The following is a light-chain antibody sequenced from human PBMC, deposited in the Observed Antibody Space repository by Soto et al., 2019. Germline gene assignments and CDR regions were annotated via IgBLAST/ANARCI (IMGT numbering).Light chain of an antibody. Sequence: QSALTQPASVSGSPGQSITISCTGTSSDVGGYNYVSWYQQHPGKAPKLMIYEVSSRPSGVSNRFSGSKSGNTASLTISGLQAEEEADYYCSSYTSSSTGVFGGGTQLTVL. CDR2: EVS. CDR3: SSYTSSSTGV. J-gene: IGLJ3*02. V-gene: IGLV2-14*01. CDR1: SSDVGGYNY.